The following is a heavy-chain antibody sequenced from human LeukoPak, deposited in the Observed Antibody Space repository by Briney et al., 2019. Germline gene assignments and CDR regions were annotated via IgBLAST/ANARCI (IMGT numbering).Heavy chain of an antibody. CDR3: ARAPVVTQRVEKAFDI. D-gene: IGHD4-23*01. J-gene: IGHJ3*02. CDR2: IYHSGRT. Sequence: TLSLTCAVSGGSISSGGSSWSWIRPPPGKGLEWIGYIYHSGRTYYNPSLKIRVTISVDRSKNQFSLKLSSVTAADTAVYYCARAPVVTQRVEKAFDIWGQGTMVTVSS. V-gene: IGHV4-30-2*01. CDR1: GGSISSGGSS.